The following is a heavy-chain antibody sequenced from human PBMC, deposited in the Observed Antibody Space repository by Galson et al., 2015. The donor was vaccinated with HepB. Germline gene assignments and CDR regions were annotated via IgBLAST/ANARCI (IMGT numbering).Heavy chain of an antibody. J-gene: IGHJ4*02. Sequence: SVKVSCKATGYTFTTYNIQWVRQAPGQGLEWMGRISPSDGAVHYAQEFQGRVTMTRDTSTSTVYMDLSSLASEDTAVYYCVREKFFTYYFDYWGQGTLVTVSS. D-gene: IGHD3-3*01. CDR1: GYTFTTYN. CDR3: VREKFFTYYFDY. CDR2: ISPSDGAV. V-gene: IGHV1-46*01.